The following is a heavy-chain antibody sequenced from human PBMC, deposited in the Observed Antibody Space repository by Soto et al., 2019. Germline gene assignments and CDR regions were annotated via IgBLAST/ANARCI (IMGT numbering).Heavy chain of an antibody. CDR1: GYRFTNYL. CDR2: IYPGDSDT. V-gene: IGHV5-51*01. Sequence: PGESQKISCQGSGYRFTNYLIAWVRQMPGKGLEWMGIIYPGDSDTRYSPSFQGQVTISADKSISTAYLQWSSLKASDTAMYYCARLKDIVVVPAARGGYYYGMDVWGQGTTVTVSS. CDR3: ARLKDIVVVPAARGGYYYGMDV. D-gene: IGHD2-2*01. J-gene: IGHJ6*02.